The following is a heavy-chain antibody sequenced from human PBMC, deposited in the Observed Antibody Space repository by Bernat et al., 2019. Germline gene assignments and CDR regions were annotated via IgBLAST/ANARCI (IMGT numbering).Heavy chain of an antibody. Sequence: QVQLVESGGGVVQPGRSLRLSCAASGFTFSSYGMHWVRQAPGKGLEWVAVISYDGSEKYYVDSVKGRFTISRDNAKNSLYLQMNSLRAEDTAVYYCARQGPWLPSGGDAFDIWGQGTMVTVSS. V-gene: IGHV3-30*03. D-gene: IGHD2-15*01. CDR1: GFTFSSYG. CDR2: ISYDGSEK. CDR3: ARQGPWLPSGGDAFDI. J-gene: IGHJ3*02.